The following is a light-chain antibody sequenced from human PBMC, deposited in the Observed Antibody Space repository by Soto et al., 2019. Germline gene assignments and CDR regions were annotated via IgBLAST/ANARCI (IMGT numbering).Light chain of an antibody. V-gene: IGKV1-5*03. CDR2: KAS. J-gene: IGKJ2*01. CDR3: QEYKSYST. Sequence: DIQITQSPSTLSPAVGDRVTITGRARQSISSWLAWYPQNPGKAPKLMIYKASSLESGVPARFSGSGSGTEFNLTISSLQPDDFETYYCQEYKSYSTFGQGTKLEIK. CDR1: QSISSW.